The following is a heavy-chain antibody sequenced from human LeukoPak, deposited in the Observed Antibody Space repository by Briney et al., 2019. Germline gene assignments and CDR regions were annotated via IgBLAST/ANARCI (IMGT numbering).Heavy chain of an antibody. J-gene: IGHJ4*02. D-gene: IGHD5-18*01. CDR1: GYTFTGYY. Sequence: ASLKVSRKASGYTFTGYYMHWVRQAPGQGLEWMGWINPNSGGTNYAQKFQGRVTMTRDTSISTAYMELSRLRSDDTAVYYCAREPINVDTAMDFDYWGQGTLVTVSS. CDR3: AREPINVDTAMDFDY. CDR2: INPNSGGT. V-gene: IGHV1-2*02.